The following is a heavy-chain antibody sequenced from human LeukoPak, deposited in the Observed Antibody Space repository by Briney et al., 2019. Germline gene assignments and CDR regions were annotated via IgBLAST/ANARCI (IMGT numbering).Heavy chain of an antibody. Sequence: GGSLRLSCAASGFTFSDYYMSWIRQAPGKGLEWVSYISSSGSTIYYADSVKGRFTISRDNAKNSLYLQMNSLRAEDTAVYYCARVYYDILTGYYGGDYWGQGTLVTVSS. CDR3: ARVYYDILTGYYGGDY. D-gene: IGHD3-9*01. CDR2: ISSSGSTI. CDR1: GFTFSDYY. J-gene: IGHJ4*02. V-gene: IGHV3-11*01.